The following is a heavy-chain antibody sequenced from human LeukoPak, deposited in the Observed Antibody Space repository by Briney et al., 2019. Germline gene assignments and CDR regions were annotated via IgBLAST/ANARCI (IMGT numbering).Heavy chain of an antibody. Sequence: GGSLRLSCAASGFTFSSYGMSWVRQAPGKGLEWVSAISGSGGSTYYADSVKGRFTISRDNSKNTLYLQMNSLRAEDTAVYYCAKDSMVFGEFSLDYWGQGTLVTVSS. J-gene: IGHJ4*02. CDR3: AKDSMVFGEFSLDY. D-gene: IGHD3-10*02. CDR1: GFTFSSYG. V-gene: IGHV3-23*01. CDR2: ISGSGGST.